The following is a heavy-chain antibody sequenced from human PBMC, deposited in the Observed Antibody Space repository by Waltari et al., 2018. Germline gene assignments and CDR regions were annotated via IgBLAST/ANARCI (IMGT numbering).Heavy chain of an antibody. Sequence: QLHLQESGPGLVQPSETLSLTCSVSGGSITPTRHYWGWIRQPPGKGLEWTATLSSSGATYTSPSLKSRLTISADTFKNQFSLKLSSVTAADTAVYYCATYVGASIGTAAFDVWGRGTMVTVSS. V-gene: IGHV4-39*01. J-gene: IGHJ3*01. CDR3: ATYVGASIGTAAFDV. CDR1: GGSITPTRHY. CDR2: LSSSGAT. D-gene: IGHD3-16*01.